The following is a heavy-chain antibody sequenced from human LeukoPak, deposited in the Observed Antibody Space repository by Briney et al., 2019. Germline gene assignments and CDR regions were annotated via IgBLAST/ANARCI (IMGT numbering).Heavy chain of an antibody. Sequence: GGSLRLSCAASGFIFSGYGMSWVRQTPGKGLEWVSAISGSGSKTYYGDSVKGRFTISRDNSKNTLYLQMNSLRVEDTAMYYCAGGTGFIIKDWGQGTLVTVSS. CDR1: GFIFSGYG. D-gene: IGHD3-9*01. V-gene: IGHV3-23*01. J-gene: IGHJ4*02. CDR3: AGGTGFIIKD. CDR2: ISGSGSKT.